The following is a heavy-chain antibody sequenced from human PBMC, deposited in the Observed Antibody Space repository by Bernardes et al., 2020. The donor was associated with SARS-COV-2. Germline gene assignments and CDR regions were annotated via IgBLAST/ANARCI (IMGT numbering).Heavy chain of an antibody. CDR1: GDSVSGDMAA. Sequence: SQTLSLTCAISGDSVSGDMAAWNWIRLSPSRGLEWLGRTYYRSKWYNDYAFFAKSRITISPDTSKNQFSLQLISVTPEDTAIYDCAGGWVFTFWGRGSLVT. V-gene: IGHV6-1*01. J-gene: IGHJ4*02. CDR2: TYYRSKWYN. CDR3: AGGWVFTF. D-gene: IGHD2-15*01.